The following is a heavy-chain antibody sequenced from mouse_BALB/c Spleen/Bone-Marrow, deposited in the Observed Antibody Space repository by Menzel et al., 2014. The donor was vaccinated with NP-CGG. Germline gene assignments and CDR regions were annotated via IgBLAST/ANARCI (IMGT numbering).Heavy chain of an antibody. CDR3: ARILLRSYAMDY. D-gene: IGHD1-1*01. Sequence: VQLQQSGPSLVKPSQTLSLTCSVTGDSITSGYWNWIRKFPGNKLEYMGYISYSGSTYFNPSLKSRISITRDTSKNQYYLQLNSVTTEDTATYYCARILLRSYAMDYWGQGTSVTVSS. J-gene: IGHJ4*01. CDR1: GDSITSGY. CDR2: ISYSGST. V-gene: IGHV3-8*02.